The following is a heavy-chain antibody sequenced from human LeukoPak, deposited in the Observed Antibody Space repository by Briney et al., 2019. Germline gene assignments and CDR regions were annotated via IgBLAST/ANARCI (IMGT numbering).Heavy chain of an antibody. D-gene: IGHD4-17*01. Sequence: QAGGSLRLSCAASGFTLSSYSMNWVRQAPGKGLEWVSHISSSGSIYFADSVKGRFAISRDNAKSSLYLQMNSLRAEDTAVYYCGRSLHDYGYTSTGQGYWGQGTLVTVSS. J-gene: IGHJ4*02. CDR3: GRSLHDYGYTSTGQGY. CDR1: GFTLSSYS. CDR2: ISSSGSI. V-gene: IGHV3-48*04.